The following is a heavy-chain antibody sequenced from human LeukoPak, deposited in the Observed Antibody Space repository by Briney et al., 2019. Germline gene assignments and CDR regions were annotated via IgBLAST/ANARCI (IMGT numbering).Heavy chain of an antibody. D-gene: IGHD6-13*01. J-gene: IGHJ5*02. CDR2: IYHSGST. CDR1: GYSISSGYY. CDR3: ARGIMGAAAGSENWFDP. V-gene: IGHV4-38-2*02. Sequence: PSETLSLTCTVSGYSISSGYYWGWIRQPPGKGLEWIGSIYHSGSTYYNPSLKSRVTISVDTSKNQFSLKLSSVTAADTAVYYCARGIMGAAAGSENWFDPWGQGTLVTVSS.